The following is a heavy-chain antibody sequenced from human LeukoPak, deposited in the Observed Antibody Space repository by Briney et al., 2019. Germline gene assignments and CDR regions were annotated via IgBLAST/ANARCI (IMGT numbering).Heavy chain of an antibody. V-gene: IGHV1-69*13. CDR2: IIPIFGTA. J-gene: IGHJ4*02. CDR1: GYTFTSYG. CDR3: ARNLYYYDSSGYKNFDY. D-gene: IGHD3-22*01. Sequence: SVKVSCKASGYTFTSYGIHWVRQAPGQGREWMGGIIPIFGTANYAQKFQGRVTITADESTSTAYMELSSLRSEDTAVYYCARNLYYYDSSGYKNFDYWGQGTLVTVSS.